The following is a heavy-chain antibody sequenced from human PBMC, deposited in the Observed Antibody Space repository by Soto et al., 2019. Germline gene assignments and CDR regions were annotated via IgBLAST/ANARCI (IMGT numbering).Heavy chain of an antibody. V-gene: IGHV1-69*06. D-gene: IGHD3-22*01. CDR1: GGTFSSYA. Sequence: QVQLVQSGAEVKKPGSSVKVSCKASGGTFSSYAISWVRQAPGQGLEWMGGIIPIFGTANYAKKFQDRVTITADKSTRTAYMELSSLRSEDTAVYYCASLHPYYDSSGYYYWFDRWGQGTLVTVS. CDR3: ASLHPYYDSSGYYYWFDR. J-gene: IGHJ5*02. CDR2: IIPIFGTA.